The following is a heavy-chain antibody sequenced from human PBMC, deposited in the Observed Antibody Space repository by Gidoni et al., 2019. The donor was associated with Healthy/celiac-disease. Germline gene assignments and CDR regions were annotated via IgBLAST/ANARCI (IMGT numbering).Heavy chain of an antibody. Sequence: QVQLQESGPGLVKPSETLSLTCTVSGGSISSYYWSWIRQPPGKGLEWIGYIYYSGSTNYNPSLKSRVTISVDTSKNQFSLKLSSVTAADTAVYYCARAWIQLWGNWFDPWGQGTLVTVSS. V-gene: IGHV4-59*01. CDR2: IYYSGST. J-gene: IGHJ5*02. CDR1: GGSISSYY. D-gene: IGHD5-18*01. CDR3: ARAWIQLWGNWFDP.